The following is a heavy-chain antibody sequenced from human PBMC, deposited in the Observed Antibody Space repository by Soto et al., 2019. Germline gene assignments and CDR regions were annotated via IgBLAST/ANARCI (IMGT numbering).Heavy chain of an antibody. J-gene: IGHJ4*02. CDR3: TSLSGLDRGASYNDY. V-gene: IGHV3-23*01. D-gene: IGHD3-22*01. CDR2: ISYSGVST. Sequence: EVQLLESGGGLVQPGGTLRLSCAASGFKFRSYAMSWIRQAPGRGLEWVSAISYSGVSTYYTDSVKGRFTISRDNSMNTLYIQICSLRAEDTAVYYCTSLSGLDRGASYNDYWGQGTLVTVSS. CDR1: GFKFRSYA.